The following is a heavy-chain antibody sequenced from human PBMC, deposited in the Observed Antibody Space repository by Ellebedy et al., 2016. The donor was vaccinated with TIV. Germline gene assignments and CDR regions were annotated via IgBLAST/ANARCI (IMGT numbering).Heavy chain of an antibody. D-gene: IGHD3-16*01. CDR1: GFTFSNYW. CDR2: IKQDGSAT. J-gene: IGHJ4*02. V-gene: IGHV3-7*03. Sequence: GGSLRLXCAASGFTFSNYWMAWVRQAPGKGLEWVAHIKQDGSATEHVDSVRGRFTVSRDNAKSSLFLQMNSLRADDTAVYYCAKWRGGQSEIEYWGQGTLVTVSS. CDR3: AKWRGGQSEIEY.